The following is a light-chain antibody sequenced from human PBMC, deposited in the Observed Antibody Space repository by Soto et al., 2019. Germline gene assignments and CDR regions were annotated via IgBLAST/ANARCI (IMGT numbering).Light chain of an antibody. CDR2: EVN. CDR1: SSDIGYYDY. V-gene: IGLV2-14*01. J-gene: IGLJ1*01. CDR3: SSHSSRSAYYV. Sequence: QSVLTQPASVSGSPGQSITISCTGTSSDIGYYDYVSWYQHHSGKAPKLIIYEVNNRPSGVSNRFSGSKSVNTASLTISGLQAEDEADYYCSSHSSRSAYYVLGTGTKVT.